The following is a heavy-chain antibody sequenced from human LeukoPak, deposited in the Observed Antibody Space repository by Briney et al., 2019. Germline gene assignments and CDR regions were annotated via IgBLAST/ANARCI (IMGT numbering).Heavy chain of an antibody. CDR3: ASEIGGLGDSSGYYLDY. V-gene: IGHV3-53*01. Sequence: PGGSLRLSCTVSGFTVSSNSMSWVRQAPGKGLEWVSFIYSDNTHYSDSVKGRFTISRDNSKNTLYLQMNSLRAEDTAVYYCASEIGGLGDSSGYYLDYWGQGTLVTVSS. CDR1: GFTVSSNS. J-gene: IGHJ4*02. D-gene: IGHD3-22*01. CDR2: IYSDNT.